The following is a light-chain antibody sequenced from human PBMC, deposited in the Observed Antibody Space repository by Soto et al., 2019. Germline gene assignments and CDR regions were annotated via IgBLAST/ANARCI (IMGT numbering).Light chain of an antibody. CDR2: GAS. CDR3: QQYNNWPWT. V-gene: IGKV3-20*01. CDR1: QSVSSTY. J-gene: IGKJ1*01. Sequence: EIVFTQSACTLSLSPGERATLSCRASQSVSSTYLIWYQQKPGQAPRLLIYGASNRATGIPDRFSGSGSGTDFTLTISRLEPEDFAVYYCQQYNNWPWTFGQGTKVDIK.